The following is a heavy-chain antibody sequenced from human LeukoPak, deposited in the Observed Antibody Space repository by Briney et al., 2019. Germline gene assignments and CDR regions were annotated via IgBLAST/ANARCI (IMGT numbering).Heavy chain of an antibody. CDR1: GYTFTTYD. CDR3: ETRDGDAFDL. V-gene: IGHV1-8*03. CDR2: VNPDSGHT. D-gene: IGHD5-24*01. J-gene: IGHJ3*01. Sequence: ASVKVSCKAFGYTFTTYDINWVRQAPGQGLEWMGWVNPDSGHTGYAQKFQGRVTITRNTSIRTAYMELGSLTSDDTAVYYCETRDGDAFDLWGQGTLVTASS.